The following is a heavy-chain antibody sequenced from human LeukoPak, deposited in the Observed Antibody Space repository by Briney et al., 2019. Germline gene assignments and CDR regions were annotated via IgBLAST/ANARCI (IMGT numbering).Heavy chain of an antibody. CDR3: ARGSSPNYPLDY. CDR1: GDSISTYY. Sequence: SETLSLTCTVSGDSISTYYWSWIRRPPGRGLEWIGYMHYTGITRYNPSLESRVTISADTSKNQFSLRLSSVTAADTAVYYCARGSSPNYPLDYWGQGTLVTVSS. D-gene: IGHD2-2*01. J-gene: IGHJ4*02. CDR2: MHYTGIT. V-gene: IGHV4-59*08.